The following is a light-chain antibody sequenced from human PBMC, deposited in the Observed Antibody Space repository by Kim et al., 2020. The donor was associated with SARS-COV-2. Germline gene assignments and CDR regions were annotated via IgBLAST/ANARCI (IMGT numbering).Light chain of an antibody. CDR2: DVT. CDR3: SSYAGSYTMI. V-gene: IGLV2-11*03. CDR1: SSDIGAYNY. J-gene: IGLJ2*01. Sequence: GPSVTISCTGTSSDIGAYNYASWYKQHPGKGPKVMIYDVTKRPSGVPDRFSGSKSGNTASLTISGLQTEDEADYYCSSYAGSYTMIFGGGTKLTVL.